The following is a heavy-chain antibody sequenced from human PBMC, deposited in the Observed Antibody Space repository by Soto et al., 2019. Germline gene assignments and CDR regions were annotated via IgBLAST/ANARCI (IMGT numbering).Heavy chain of an antibody. V-gene: IGHV4-39*01. CDR3: ASLQSYYDILTGRSYYFDY. J-gene: IGHJ4*02. CDR1: GGSISSSSYY. Sequence: PSETLSLTCTVSGGSISSSSYYWGWIRQPPGKGLEWIGSIYYSGSTYYNPSLKSRVTISVDTSKNQFSLKLSSVTAADTAVYFCASLQSYYDILTGRSYYFDYWGQGTLVTVSS. D-gene: IGHD3-9*01. CDR2: IYYSGST.